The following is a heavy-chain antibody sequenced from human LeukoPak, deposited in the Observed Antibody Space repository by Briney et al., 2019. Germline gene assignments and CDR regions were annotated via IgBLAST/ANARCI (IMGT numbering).Heavy chain of an antibody. J-gene: IGHJ5*02. D-gene: IGHD6-13*01. CDR1: GVSISSYY. CDR2: IYYSGST. V-gene: IGHV4-59*08. Sequence: PSETLSLTCTVSGVSISSYYWSWLRQPPGKGLEWIGYIYYSGSTNYNPSLKSRVTISVDTSKNQFSLKLSSVTAADTAVYYCARHGGSSWYDNWFDPWGQGTLVTVSS. CDR3: ARHGGSSWYDNWFDP.